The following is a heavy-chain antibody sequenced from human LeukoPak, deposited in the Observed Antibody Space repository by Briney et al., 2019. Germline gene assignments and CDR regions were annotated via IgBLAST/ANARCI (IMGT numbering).Heavy chain of an antibody. CDR2: IVVGSGNT. CDR3: AADPMYYYDSSGYCHFDY. V-gene: IGHV1-58*02. D-gene: IGHD3-22*01. Sequence: ASVKVSWKASGFTFTSSAMQWVRQARGQRLEWIGWIVVGSGNTNYAQKFQERVTITRDMSTSTAYMELSSLRSEDTAVYYCAADPMYYYDSSGYCHFDYWGQGTLVTVSS. CDR1: GFTFTSSA. J-gene: IGHJ4*02.